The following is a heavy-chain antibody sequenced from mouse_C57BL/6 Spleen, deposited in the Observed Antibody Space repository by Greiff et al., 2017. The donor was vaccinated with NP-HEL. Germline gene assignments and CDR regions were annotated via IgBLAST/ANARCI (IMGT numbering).Heavy chain of an antibody. Sequence: QVQLQQSGAELVKPGASVTMSCTASGFTFTTYPIEWMTQNHGKSLEWIGNFHPYNDDTKYNEKFKGKATLTVEKSSSTVYLELSRLTSDDSAVYYCARGNWDYAMDYWGQGTSVTVSS. J-gene: IGHJ4*01. D-gene: IGHD4-1*01. CDR3: ARGNWDYAMDY. CDR2: FHPYNDDT. V-gene: IGHV1-47*01. CDR1: GFTFTTYP.